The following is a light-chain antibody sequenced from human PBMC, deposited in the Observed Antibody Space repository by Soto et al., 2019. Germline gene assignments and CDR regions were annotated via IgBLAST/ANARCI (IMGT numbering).Light chain of an antibody. J-gene: IGKJ4*01. Sequence: DIQMTQSPSSLSASVGDRVTITCQARQGIRKYLNWFQHKPGKAPKLLIYDTSNLETGVPSRFSGSRSGTDFTLTISSLHPEDIATYYCQQYHALPLTFGGGTKVELK. CDR2: DTS. CDR1: QGIRKY. CDR3: QQYHALPLT. V-gene: IGKV1-33*01.